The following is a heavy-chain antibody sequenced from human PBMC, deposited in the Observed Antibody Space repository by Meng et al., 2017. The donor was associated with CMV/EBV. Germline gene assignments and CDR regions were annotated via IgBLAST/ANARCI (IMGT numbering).Heavy chain of an antibody. D-gene: IGHD2-2*01. CDR2: IYYSGST. CDR1: GGSISSSSYY. J-gene: IGHJ5*02. V-gene: IGHV4-39*01. CDR3: ARPSPIVVVPAGGGWFDP. Sequence: SETLSLTCTVSGGSISSSSYYWGWIRQPPGKGLEWIGSIYYSGSTYYNPSLKSRVTISVDTSKNQFSLKLSSVTAADTAVYYCARPSPIVVVPAGGGWFDPRGQGTLVTVSS.